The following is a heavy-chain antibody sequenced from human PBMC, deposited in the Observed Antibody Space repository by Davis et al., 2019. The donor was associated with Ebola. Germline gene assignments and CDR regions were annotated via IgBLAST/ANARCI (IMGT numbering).Heavy chain of an antibody. CDR2: IYYSGST. CDR3: ARARGGIYSSGFLHFDY. V-gene: IGHV4-59*01. J-gene: IGHJ4*02. CDR1: GGSISSYY. Sequence: PSETLSLTCTVSGGSISSYYWSWIRQPPGKGLEWIGYIYYSGSTNYNPSLKSRVTISVDTSKNQFSLKLSSVTAADTAVYYCARARGGIYSSGFLHFDYWGQGTLVTVSS. D-gene: IGHD6-19*01.